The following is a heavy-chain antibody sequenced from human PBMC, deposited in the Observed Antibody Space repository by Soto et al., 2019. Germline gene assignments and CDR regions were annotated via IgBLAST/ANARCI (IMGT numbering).Heavy chain of an antibody. CDR1: GFTFNTHW. Sequence: EVQLVESGGGLILPGGSLRLSCAASGFTFNTHWMHWVRQAPGKGLVWVSRINSDGSITDYADSVKGRFSISRDNPRNTLYRQMNSLSPEDTAVYYCARAKTSVGASAKGDFWGQGTLVTVSS. CDR2: INSDGSIT. J-gene: IGHJ4*02. V-gene: IGHV3-74*01. D-gene: IGHD1-26*01. CDR3: ARAKTSVGASAKGDF.